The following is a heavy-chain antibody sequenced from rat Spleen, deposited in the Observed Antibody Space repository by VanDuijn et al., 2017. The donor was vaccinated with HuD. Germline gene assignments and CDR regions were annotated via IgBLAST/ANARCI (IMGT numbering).Heavy chain of an antibody. CDR3: TTRPYYSSLNWFPY. CDR1: GFTFSNYY. J-gene: IGHJ3*01. CDR2: ISTGGGNT. Sequence: EVQLVESDGGLVQPGRSLKLSCAASGFTFSNYYMAWVRQAPTKGLEWVASISTGGGNTYYRDSVKGRFTISRDNAKSTLYLQMDSLRSEDTATYYCTTRPYYSSLNWFPYWGQGTLVTVSS. D-gene: IGHD1-2*01. V-gene: IGHV5-25*01.